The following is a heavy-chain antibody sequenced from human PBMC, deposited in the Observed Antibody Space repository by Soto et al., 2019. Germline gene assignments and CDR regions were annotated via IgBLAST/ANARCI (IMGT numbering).Heavy chain of an antibody. J-gene: IGHJ4*02. CDR2: ISAYNGNT. Sequence: RASVKVSCKASGYTFTSYGISWVRQAPGQGLEWMGWISAYNGNTNYAQKLQGRVTMTTDTSTSTAYMELRSLRSDDTAVYYCARDAGLRYFDWLFPGVDYWGQGTLVTVSS. CDR3: ARDAGLRYFDWLFPGVDY. CDR1: GYTFTSYG. D-gene: IGHD3-9*01. V-gene: IGHV1-18*04.